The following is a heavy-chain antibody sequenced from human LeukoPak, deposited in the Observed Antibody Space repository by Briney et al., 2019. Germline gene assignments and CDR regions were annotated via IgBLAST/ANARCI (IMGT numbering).Heavy chain of an antibody. Sequence: GGSLRLSCAASGFTFSSYGMHWVRQAPGKGLGWVAVILYDGYNKYYADSVKGRFTISRDNSKNTLYLQMNSLRAEDTAVYYCTKGGQIRTPFGGVGLIDYWGQGTLVAVSS. CDR2: ILYDGYNK. J-gene: IGHJ4*02. CDR1: GFTFSSYG. D-gene: IGHD3-16*01. V-gene: IGHV3-30*18. CDR3: TKGGQIRTPFGGVGLIDY.